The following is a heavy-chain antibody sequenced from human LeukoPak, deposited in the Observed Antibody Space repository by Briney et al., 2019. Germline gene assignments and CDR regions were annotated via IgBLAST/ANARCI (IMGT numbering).Heavy chain of an antibody. CDR1: GFTFSNYE. CDR2: ISGSGTSI. CDR3: ARETYYGSGSYSDFALDY. J-gene: IGHJ4*02. V-gene: IGHV3-48*03. Sequence: PGGSLRLSCAASGFTFSNYEINWVHQAPGRGLEWISYISGSGTSIYHANSVKGRFTISRDNAKNSVYLQMNSLRAEDTAVYYCARETYYGSGSYSDFALDYWGQGTLVTVSS. D-gene: IGHD3-10*01.